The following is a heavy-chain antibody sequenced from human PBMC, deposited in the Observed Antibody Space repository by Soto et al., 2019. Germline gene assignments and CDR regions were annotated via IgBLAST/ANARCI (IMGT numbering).Heavy chain of an antibody. CDR2: FYDSGST. Sequence: SETLSLTCTVSGSSIRHFYWSWIRLSPGKGLEFIGFFYDSGSTHYNPSLKSRVTISVDTSKNQFSLKLRSVSAADTAVYYCARSRAFYFDYWGQGTLVTVSS. CDR1: GSSIRHFY. CDR3: ARSRAFYFDY. J-gene: IGHJ4*02. V-gene: IGHV4-59*13.